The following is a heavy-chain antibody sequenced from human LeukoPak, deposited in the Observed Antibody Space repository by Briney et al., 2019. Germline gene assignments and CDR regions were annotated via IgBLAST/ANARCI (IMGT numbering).Heavy chain of an antibody. CDR3: ARHARREALRHSAFDV. V-gene: IGHV4-39*01. CDR1: GGSISTSNYY. Sequence: AETLSLTCTVSGGSISTSNYYCRWIRQPPAKGLEWIGRIYYRGTTYYNPSLASRLTMSIYTSKNQFSLRVKSVTAADTAVYYCARHARREALRHSAFDVWGQGTMDVVSS. J-gene: IGHJ3*01. D-gene: IGHD3-16*01. CDR2: IYYRGTT.